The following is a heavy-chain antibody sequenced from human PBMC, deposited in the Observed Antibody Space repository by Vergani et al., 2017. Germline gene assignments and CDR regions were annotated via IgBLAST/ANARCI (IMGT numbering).Heavy chain of an antibody. D-gene: IGHD1-26*01. CDR3: AERRSGSSDVDY. Sequence: QLHLQESGPGLVTPSETLSLTCTVSGGSINNNNYYWVWLRQPPGNGPEWIGNIYYSGSTYYNPSLESRVTISIDTSKDQFSLKVYSVTAADTAEYCCAERRSGSSDVDYWGQGTLVTVSS. CDR1: GGSINNNNYY. CDR2: IYYSGST. J-gene: IGHJ4*02. V-gene: IGHV4-39*07.